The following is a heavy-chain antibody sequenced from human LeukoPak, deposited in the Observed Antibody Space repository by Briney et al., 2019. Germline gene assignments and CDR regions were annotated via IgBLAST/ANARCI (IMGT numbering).Heavy chain of an antibody. D-gene: IGHD2/OR15-2a*01. J-gene: IGHJ4*02. CDR2: ISYDGSNK. V-gene: IGHV3-30-3*01. CDR1: GFTFSSYA. Sequence: GGSLRLSCAASGFTFSSYAMRWVRQASGKGLEWVAVISYDGSNKYYTDSVKGRLTISRDNSKNTLYLQMNSLRAEDTAIYYCAREGPRGNSQFDYWGQGTLVTVSS. CDR3: AREGPRGNSQFDY.